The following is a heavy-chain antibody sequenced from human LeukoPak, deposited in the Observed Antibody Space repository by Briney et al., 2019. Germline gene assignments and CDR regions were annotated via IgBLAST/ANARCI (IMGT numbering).Heavy chain of an antibody. D-gene: IGHD3-3*01. J-gene: IGHJ5*02. Sequence: SETLSLTCTVSGGSISSSSYYWGWIRQPPGKGLEWIGSIYYSGSTYYNPSLKSRVTISVDTSKNQFSLKLSSVTAADTAVYYCARDIVTIFGVVTPEDWFDPWGQGTLVTVSS. CDR1: GGSISSSSYY. CDR2: IYYSGST. V-gene: IGHV4-39*07. CDR3: ARDIVTIFGVVTPEDWFDP.